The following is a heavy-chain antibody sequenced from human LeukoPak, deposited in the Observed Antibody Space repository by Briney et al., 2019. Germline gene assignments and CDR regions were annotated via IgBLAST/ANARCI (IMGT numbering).Heavy chain of an antibody. Sequence: GGSLRLSCAASGFTFSTYGMHWVRQAPGKGLEWVAYIRYDESNKYYADSVKGRLTISRDNSENTLYLQMDNVRAEDTAVYYCAKKAGSYDHFDYWGQGTLVTVSS. J-gene: IGHJ4*02. CDR3: AKKAGSYDHFDY. CDR2: IRYDESNK. D-gene: IGHD1-26*01. V-gene: IGHV3-30*02. CDR1: GFTFSTYG.